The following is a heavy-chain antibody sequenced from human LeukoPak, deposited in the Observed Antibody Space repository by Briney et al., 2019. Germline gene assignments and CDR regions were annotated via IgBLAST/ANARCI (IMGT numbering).Heavy chain of an antibody. CDR3: AREYSSSSGRAFDI. J-gene: IGHJ3*02. D-gene: IGHD6-6*01. V-gene: IGHV3-48*02. CDR2: ISSSSSTI. CDR1: GLTLSTYT. Sequence: GGSLRLSCAASGLTLSTYTMNWVRQAPGKGLQWFSYISSSSSTIYYADSVKGRFTISRDNAKNSLYLQMNSLRDEDTAVYYCAREYSSSSGRAFDIWGQGTMVTVSS.